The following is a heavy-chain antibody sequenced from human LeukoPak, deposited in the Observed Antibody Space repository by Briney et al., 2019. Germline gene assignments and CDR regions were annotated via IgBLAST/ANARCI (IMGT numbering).Heavy chain of an antibody. CDR2: IYYSGST. J-gene: IGHJ4*02. D-gene: IGHD3-10*01. CDR1: GGSISSGDYY. Sequence: PSQTLSLTCTVSGGSISSGDYYWSWIRQPPGKGLEWIGYIYYSGSTNYNPSLKSRVTISVDTSKNQFSLKLSSVTAADTAVYYCAREGFGESEFDYWGQGTLVTVSS. CDR3: AREGFGESEFDY. V-gene: IGHV4-61*08.